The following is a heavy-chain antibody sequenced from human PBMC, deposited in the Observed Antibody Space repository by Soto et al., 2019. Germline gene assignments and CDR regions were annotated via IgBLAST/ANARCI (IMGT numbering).Heavy chain of an antibody. Sequence: HPGGSLRLSCAASGFTFSSYAMSWVRQAPGKGLEWVSAISGSGGSTYYADSVKGRFTISRDNSKNTLYLQMNSLRAEDTAVYYCAKVPGSGYYGMDVWGQGTTVTVSS. CDR2: ISGSGGST. D-gene: IGHD3-10*01. CDR3: AKVPGSGYYGMDV. J-gene: IGHJ6*02. CDR1: GFTFSSYA. V-gene: IGHV3-23*01.